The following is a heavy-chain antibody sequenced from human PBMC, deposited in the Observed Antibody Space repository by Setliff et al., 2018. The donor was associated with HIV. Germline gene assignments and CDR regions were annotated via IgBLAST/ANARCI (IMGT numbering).Heavy chain of an antibody. CDR3: ARGGLAAAGDYYLDY. CDR1: GFSFSSHW. V-gene: IGHV3-33*08. CDR2: IWFDGTNK. Sequence: GGSLRLSCAASGFSFSSHWMTWVRQAPGKGLEWVAMIWFDGTNKYYGDSVKGRFTVSRDNSKNTLFLQMNSLRDEDTALYYCARGGLAAAGDYYLDYWGQGTLV. D-gene: IGHD6-25*01. J-gene: IGHJ4*02.